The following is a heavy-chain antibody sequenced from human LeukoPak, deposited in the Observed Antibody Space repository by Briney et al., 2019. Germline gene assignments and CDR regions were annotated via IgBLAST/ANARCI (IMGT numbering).Heavy chain of an antibody. D-gene: IGHD6-13*01. CDR1: GFTFSSYE. J-gene: IGHJ6*03. Sequence: GGSLRLSCAASGFTFSSYEMNWVRQAPGKGLEWVSYISSSGSTIYYADSVKGRFTISRDDAKNSLYLQMNSLRAEDTAVYYCARDGTDYYYYMDVWGKGTTVTVSS. CDR2: ISSSGSTI. CDR3: ARDGTDYYYYMDV. V-gene: IGHV3-48*03.